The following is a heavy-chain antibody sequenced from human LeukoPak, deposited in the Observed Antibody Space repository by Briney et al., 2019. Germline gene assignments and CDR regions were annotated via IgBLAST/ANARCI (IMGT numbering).Heavy chain of an antibody. CDR3: TREALNYGGDCYDY. D-gene: IGHD4-23*01. Sequence: GGSLRLSCVASGFTFSSYEFNWVRQAPGKGLEWVSYISDSGTGIYYADSLKGRFTISRDNAKNSVYLQMNSLRDEDTAVYHCTREALNYGGDCYDYWGQGTLVTVSS. V-gene: IGHV3-48*03. CDR2: ISDSGTGI. CDR1: GFTFSSYE. J-gene: IGHJ4*02.